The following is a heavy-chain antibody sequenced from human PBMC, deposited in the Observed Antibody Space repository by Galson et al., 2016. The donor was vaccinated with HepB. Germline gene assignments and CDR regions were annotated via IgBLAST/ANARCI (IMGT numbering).Heavy chain of an antibody. J-gene: IGHJ4*02. V-gene: IGHV3-9*01. Sequence: SLRLSCAASGFTFDDYAMHWVRQAPGKGLEWVSFISWNTGDLGYAGSAKGRFTVSRDNATNSLYLQMNSLRDEDTALYYCAKDRAGGGYDRFDNWGQGTLVTVSS. CDR1: GFTFDDYA. CDR2: ISWNTGDL. CDR3: AKDRAGGGYDRFDN. D-gene: IGHD3-16*01.